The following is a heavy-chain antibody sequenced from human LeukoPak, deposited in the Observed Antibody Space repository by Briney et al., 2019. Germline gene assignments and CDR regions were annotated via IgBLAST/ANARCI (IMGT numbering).Heavy chain of an antibody. CDR3: ARGPGVSDY. CDR1: GFTFSSYA. J-gene: IGHJ4*02. D-gene: IGHD7-27*01. Sequence: GESPRLSCAASGFTFSSYAMHWVRQAPGKGLEWAAVISYDGSNKYYADSVKGRFTISRDNSKNTLYLQMNSLRAEDTAVYYCARGPGVSDYWGQGTLVTVSS. CDR2: ISYDGSNK. V-gene: IGHV3-30-3*01.